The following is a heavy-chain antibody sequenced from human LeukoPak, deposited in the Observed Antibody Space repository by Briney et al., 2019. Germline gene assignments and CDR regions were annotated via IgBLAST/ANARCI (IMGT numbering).Heavy chain of an antibody. J-gene: IGHJ4*02. V-gene: IGHV1-2*02. Sequence: ASVKVSCKASGYTLSGYYIHWVRQAPGQGLEWMGWINPNSGGTNYAQKFQGRVTMTRATSISTAYMELSRPRSDDTAVYYCATVGFRDNFDYWGQGTLVTVSS. CDR3: ATVGFRDNFDY. CDR1: GYTLSGYY. CDR2: INPNSGGT. D-gene: IGHD3-10*01.